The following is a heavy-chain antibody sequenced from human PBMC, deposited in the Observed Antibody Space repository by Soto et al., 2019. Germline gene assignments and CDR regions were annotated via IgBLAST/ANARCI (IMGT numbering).Heavy chain of an antibody. CDR1: GGSISSYY. CDR3: ARVAYDSSGYYKWFDY. Sequence: SETLSLTCTVSGGSISSYYWSWIRQPPGKGLEWIGYIYYSGSTNYNPSLKSRVTISVDTSKNQFSLKLSSVTAADTAVYYCARVAYDSSGYYKWFDYWGQGTLVTVSS. D-gene: IGHD3-22*01. CDR2: IYYSGST. V-gene: IGHV4-59*01. J-gene: IGHJ4*02.